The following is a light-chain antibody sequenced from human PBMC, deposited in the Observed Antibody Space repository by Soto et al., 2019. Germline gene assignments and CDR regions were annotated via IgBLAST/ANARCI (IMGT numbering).Light chain of an antibody. V-gene: IGKV3-11*01. Sequence: EIVLTQSPATLSLSPGERATLSCWASQSVNRYLVWYQQKPGQAPRLLMYDASKRATGIPARFSGSGSGTDFTLTISSLAPEDFAVYYCQQRDIWPWTFGQGTKVDIK. CDR3: QQRDIWPWT. CDR2: DAS. J-gene: IGKJ1*01. CDR1: QSVNRY.